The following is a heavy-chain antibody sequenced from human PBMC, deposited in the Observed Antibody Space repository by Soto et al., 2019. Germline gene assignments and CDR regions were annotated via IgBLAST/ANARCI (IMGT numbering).Heavy chain of an antibody. Sequence: QVQLVQSGAEVKKPGSSVKVSCKASGGTFSSYAISWVRQAPGQGLEWLGGIIPIFGTANYAQKFQGRVTITADESTSTAYMELSSLRSEDTAVYYCASRDLDIVVVVAATRDYYYGMDVWGKGTTVTVSS. CDR1: GGTFSSYA. CDR2: IIPIFGTA. J-gene: IGHJ6*04. CDR3: ASRDLDIVVVVAATRDYYYGMDV. V-gene: IGHV1-69*01. D-gene: IGHD2-15*01.